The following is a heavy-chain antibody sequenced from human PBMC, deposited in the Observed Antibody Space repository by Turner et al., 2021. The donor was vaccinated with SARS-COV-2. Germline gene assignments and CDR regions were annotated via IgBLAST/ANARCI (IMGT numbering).Heavy chain of an antibody. D-gene: IGHD6-13*01. CDR2: IKQDGSEK. V-gene: IGHV3-7*03. CDR1: GFTFSSYW. CDR3: ARLHTSSWYFDY. J-gene: IGHJ4*02. Sequence: EVQLVESGGALVQPGGSLRLSCAASGFTFSSYWMTWVRQAPGKGLEWVANIKQDGSEKYYVDSVRGRFTISRDNAKNSLYLQMNSLRAEDTAVYYCARLHTSSWYFDYWGQGTLVTVSS.